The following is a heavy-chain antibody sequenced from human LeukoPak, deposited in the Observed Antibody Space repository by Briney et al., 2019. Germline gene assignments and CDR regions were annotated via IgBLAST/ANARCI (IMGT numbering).Heavy chain of an antibody. CDR2: IYYWSNLSY. CDR3: ARGFLKTGFDY. J-gene: IGHJ4*02. V-gene: IGHV6-1*01. CDR1: GDSVSSTSGA. D-gene: IGHD1-14*01. Sequence: SQTLSLTCAISGDSVSSTSGAWNWIRQSPSGGLEWLGRIYYWSNLSYDYAVSLKSRITINPDTSKNQFSLQLNSVTPEDTAVYYCARGFLKTGFDYWGQGTLVTVSS.